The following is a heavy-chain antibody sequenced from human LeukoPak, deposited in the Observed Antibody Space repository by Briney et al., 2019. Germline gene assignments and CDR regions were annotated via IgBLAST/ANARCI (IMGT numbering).Heavy chain of an antibody. CDR1: GFTFSSYS. V-gene: IGHV3-21*01. Sequence: GGSLRLSCAASGFTFSSYSMNWVRQAPGKGLEWVSSISSSSSYIYYADSVKGRFTISRDNAKNSLYLQMNSLRAVDTAVYYCARALDYGEYYYYYMDVWGKGTTVTVSS. CDR3: ARALDYGEYYYYYMDV. CDR2: ISSSSSYI. J-gene: IGHJ6*03. D-gene: IGHD4-17*01.